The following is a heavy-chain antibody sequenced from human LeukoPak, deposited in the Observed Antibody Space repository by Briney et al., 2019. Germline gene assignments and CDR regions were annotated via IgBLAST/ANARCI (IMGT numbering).Heavy chain of an antibody. Sequence: GRSLRLSCAASGFTFSSYAMHWVRQAPGKGLEWVAVISYDGSNKYYADSVKGRFTFSRDNSKNTLYLQMNSLRAEDTAVYYCARAGPAAIVGVDYWGQGTLVTVSS. CDR3: ARAGPAAIVGVDY. CDR1: GFTFSSYA. V-gene: IGHV3-30*04. J-gene: IGHJ4*02. D-gene: IGHD2-2*01. CDR2: ISYDGSNK.